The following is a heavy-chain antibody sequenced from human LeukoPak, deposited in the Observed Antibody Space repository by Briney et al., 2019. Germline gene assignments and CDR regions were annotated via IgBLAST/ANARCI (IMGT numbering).Heavy chain of an antibody. V-gene: IGHV3-48*01. D-gene: IGHD3-22*01. CDR1: GFTFSSYA. J-gene: IGHJ4*02. CDR3: ARDYYPYYYDSSGYEYFDY. Sequence: GGSLRLSCAASGFTFSSYAMTWVRQAPGKGLEWVSYISSSSSTIYYADSVKGRFTISRDNAKNSLYLQMNSLRAEDTAVYYCARDYYPYYYDSSGYEYFDYWGQGTLVTVSS. CDR2: ISSSSSTI.